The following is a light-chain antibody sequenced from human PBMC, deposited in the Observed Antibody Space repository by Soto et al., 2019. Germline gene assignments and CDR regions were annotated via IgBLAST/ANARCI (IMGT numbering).Light chain of an antibody. J-gene: IGKJ4*01. CDR1: QGISSY. V-gene: IGKV1-9*01. CDR2: AAS. Sequence: DIQMTQSPSSLSASVGDRVTIPCRASQGISSYLAWYQQKPGKAPKLLIYAASTLQSGVPSRFSGSGSGTEFTLTISSLQPEDFATYYCQQLNSYPLTFGGGTKVDIK. CDR3: QQLNSYPLT.